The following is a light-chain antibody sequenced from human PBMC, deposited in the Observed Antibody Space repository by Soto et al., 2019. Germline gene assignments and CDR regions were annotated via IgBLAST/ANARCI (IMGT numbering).Light chain of an antibody. Sequence: QSALTQPASVSGSPGQSITISCTGTSSDIGHYDYVSWYQQHPGKAPKLMIYHVTYRPSGVSNRYSGSKSGNSASLTISWLQADDEADYYCCSLATSHTYVCGSGTKLTVL. J-gene: IGLJ1*01. CDR2: HVT. CDR3: CSLATSHTYV. V-gene: IGLV2-14*03. CDR1: SSDIGHYDY.